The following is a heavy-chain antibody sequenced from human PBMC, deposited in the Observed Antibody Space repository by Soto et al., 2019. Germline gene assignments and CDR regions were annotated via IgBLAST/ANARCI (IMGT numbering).Heavy chain of an antibody. Sequence: ASAKVSCKASGYTFTSYDINWVRQATGQGREWMGWMNPNSGNTGYAQKFQGRVTMTRNTSISTAYMELSSLRSEDTAVYYCARERTVAGNDYWGQGTLVTVSS. CDR1: GYTFTSYD. CDR2: MNPNSGNT. J-gene: IGHJ4*02. CDR3: ARERTVAGNDY. D-gene: IGHD6-19*01. V-gene: IGHV1-8*01.